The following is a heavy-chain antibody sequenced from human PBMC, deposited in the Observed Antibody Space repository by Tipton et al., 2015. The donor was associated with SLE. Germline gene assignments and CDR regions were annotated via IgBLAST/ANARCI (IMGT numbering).Heavy chain of an antibody. CDR3: ARDVSGAHYDL. Sequence: LRLSCTVSGGSISSYYWSWIRLPPGKGLEWIGCIYYSGNTNYNPSLKSRVTISVDTSKHRFSLSLSSVTAADTAVYYCARDVSGAHYDLWGRGTLGTVSS. V-gene: IGHV4-59*01. CDR1: GGSISSYY. CDR2: IYYSGNT. J-gene: IGHJ2*01. D-gene: IGHD3-3*01.